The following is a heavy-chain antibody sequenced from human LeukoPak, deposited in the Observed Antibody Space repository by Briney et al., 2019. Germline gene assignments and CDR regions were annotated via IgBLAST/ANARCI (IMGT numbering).Heavy chain of an antibody. Sequence: GGSLRLSCAASGFTLRSYAMSWVRQAPGKGLEWVSAISGSGGNTYYADTLKGRFTISRDNAKNSLYLQMNSLRAEDTALYYCAKVLGYSYGRYYFDYWGQGTLVTVSS. J-gene: IGHJ4*02. CDR1: GFTLRSYA. V-gene: IGHV3-23*01. CDR3: AKVLGYSYGRYYFDY. D-gene: IGHD5-18*01. CDR2: ISGSGGNT.